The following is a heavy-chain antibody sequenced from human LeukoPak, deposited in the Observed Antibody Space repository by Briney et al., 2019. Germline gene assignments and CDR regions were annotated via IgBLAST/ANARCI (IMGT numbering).Heavy chain of an antibody. V-gene: IGHV1-69*05. Sequence: ASVKVSCKASGGTFSSYAISWVRQAPGQGLEWMGGIIPIFGTANYAQKFQGRVTITTDESTSTAYMELGSLRSEDTAVYYCSSRYDSSGYPDYYYYYYMDVWGKGTTVTVSS. CDR2: IIPIFGTA. CDR1: GGTFSSYA. CDR3: SSRYDSSGYPDYYYYYYMDV. D-gene: IGHD3-22*01. J-gene: IGHJ6*03.